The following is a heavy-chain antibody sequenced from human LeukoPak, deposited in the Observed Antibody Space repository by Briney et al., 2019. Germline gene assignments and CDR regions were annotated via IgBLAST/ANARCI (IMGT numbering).Heavy chain of an antibody. D-gene: IGHD3-9*01. V-gene: IGHV3-23*01. J-gene: IGHJ6*02. CDR2: ISGSGGSI. CDR3: ARMIGRSYYDILTGYGHDSYYYYGMDV. CDR1: GFTFSSYA. Sequence: GGSLRLSCAASGFTFSSYAMSWVRQAPGKGLEWVSAISGSGGSIHYADSVKGRFTISRDSSKNTLYLQMNSLRAEDTAVYYCARMIGRSYYDILTGYGHDSYYYYGMDVWGQGTTVTVSS.